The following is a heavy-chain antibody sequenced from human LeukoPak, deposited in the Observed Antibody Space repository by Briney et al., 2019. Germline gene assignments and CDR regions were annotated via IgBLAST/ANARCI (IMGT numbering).Heavy chain of an antibody. CDR2: ISGSGGST. CDR3: ATQPYSGSSYFDY. Sequence: GGSLRLSCAASGFTFSDYYMSWIRQAPGKGLEWVSAISGSGGSTYYADSVKGRFTISRDNSKNSLYLQMNSLSTEDTAVYYCATQPYSGSSYFDYWGQGTLVTVSS. V-gene: IGHV3-23*01. CDR1: GFTFSDYY. D-gene: IGHD1-26*01. J-gene: IGHJ4*02.